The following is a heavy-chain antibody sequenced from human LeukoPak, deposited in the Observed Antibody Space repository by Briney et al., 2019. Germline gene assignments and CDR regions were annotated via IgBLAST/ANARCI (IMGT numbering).Heavy chain of an antibody. D-gene: IGHD5-18*01. CDR1: GFTFSNYW. CDR3: AKGKIQPGYGFDY. CDR2: IRYDGSNK. J-gene: IGHJ4*02. V-gene: IGHV3-30*02. Sequence: GGSLRLSCAASGFTFSNYWMSWVRQAPGKGLEWVAFIRYDGSNKYYADSVKGRFTISRDNSKNTLYLQMNSLRAEDTAVYYCAKGKIQPGYGFDYWGQGTLVTVSS.